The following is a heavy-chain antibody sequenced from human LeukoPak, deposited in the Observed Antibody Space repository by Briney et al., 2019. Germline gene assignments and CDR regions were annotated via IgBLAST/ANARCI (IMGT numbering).Heavy chain of an antibody. CDR1: GYTFTGYY. Sequence: GASVKVSCKASGYTFTGYYMQWVRQAPGQGLEWMGWINPNNGCTNYAQKFQARVSMTSDTSISTAYMELSRLRSDDTAVYYCARVQASSYYYDSSGFWGQGTMVTVSS. J-gene: IGHJ3*01. CDR3: ARVQASSYYYDSSGF. D-gene: IGHD3-22*01. CDR2: INPNNGCT. V-gene: IGHV1-2*02.